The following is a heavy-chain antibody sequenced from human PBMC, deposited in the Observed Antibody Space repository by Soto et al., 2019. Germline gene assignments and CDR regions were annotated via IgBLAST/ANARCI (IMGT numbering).Heavy chain of an antibody. CDR1: TVWGYG. J-gene: IGHJ6*01. Sequence: TVWGYGIHRGGRAPSKKLEWVAVISYDGSNKYYADSVKGRFTISRDNSKNTLYLQMNSLRAEDTAVYYCARGWIPRKQLVMSYYCGMGVSGQGTMVSVSS. D-gene: IGHD6-13*01. CDR3: ARGWIPRKQLVMSYYCGMGV. V-gene: IGHV3-30-3*01. CDR2: ISYDGSNK.